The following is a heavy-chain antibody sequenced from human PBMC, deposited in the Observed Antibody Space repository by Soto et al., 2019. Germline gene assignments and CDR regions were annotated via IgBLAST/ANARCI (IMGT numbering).Heavy chain of an antibody. CDR3: ARGWYGYSYYGMHX. Sequence: LRLACAASGFTFSSYCMHWVRQAPGKGLEWVAVIWYDGINKYYADSVNGRFTISRDNSKKTLYLQMNSLRAEDTAVYYCARGWYGYSYYGMHXWGQGTTVTVS. CDR2: IWYDGINK. J-gene: IGHJ6*02. V-gene: IGHV3-33*01. CDR1: GFTFSSYC. D-gene: IGHD6-13*01.